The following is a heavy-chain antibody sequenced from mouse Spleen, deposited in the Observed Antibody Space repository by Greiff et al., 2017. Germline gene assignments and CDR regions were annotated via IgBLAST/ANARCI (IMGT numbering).Heavy chain of an antibody. CDR3: ARESPLGNYAMDY. D-gene: IGHD4-1*01. CDR2: IHPNSGST. V-gene: IGHV1-64*01. Sequence: QVQLQQPGAELVKPGASVKLSCKASGYTFTSYWMHWVKQRPGQGLEWIGMIHPNSGSTNYNENFKSKATLTVDKSSSTAYMQLSSLTSEDSAVYYCARESPLGNYAMDYWGQGTSVTVSS. J-gene: IGHJ4*01. CDR1: GYTFTSYW.